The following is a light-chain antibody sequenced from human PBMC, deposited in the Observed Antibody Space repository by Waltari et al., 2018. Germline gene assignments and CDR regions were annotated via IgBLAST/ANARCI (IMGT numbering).Light chain of an antibody. Sequence: QSVLTQPPSASGTPGQRVTISCSGSTSNLVSYDVSGYHQLPGMAPKLLFYRNNRRPSGVPDRFSGSKSGTSASLAIRGLRSEDEADYYCAVWDDSLSGFYVFGTGTKVTVL. J-gene: IGLJ1*01. V-gene: IGLV1-47*01. CDR2: RNN. CDR3: AVWDDSLSGFYV. CDR1: TSNLVSYD.